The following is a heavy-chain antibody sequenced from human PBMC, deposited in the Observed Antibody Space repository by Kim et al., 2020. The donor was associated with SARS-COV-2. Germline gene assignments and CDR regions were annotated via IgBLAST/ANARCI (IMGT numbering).Heavy chain of an antibody. J-gene: IGHJ3*02. CDR2: ISGSTFRI. Sequence: GGSLRLSCAAYGFTFSDYYMTWIRQAPGKGLEWISYISGSTFRIFYADSVKGRFTISRDNANRSLYLQMSRLRAEDTAVYYCARAVSGSYSVDAFDIWGHGTMLTVSS. CDR3: ARAVSGSYSVDAFDI. V-gene: IGHV3-11*04. D-gene: IGHD1-26*01. CDR1: GFTFSDYY.